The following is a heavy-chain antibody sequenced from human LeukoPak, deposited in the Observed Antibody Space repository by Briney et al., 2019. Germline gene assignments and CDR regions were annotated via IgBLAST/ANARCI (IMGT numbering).Heavy chain of an antibody. CDR3: ARASRAAAGPPLKYCQH. Sequence: SETLSLTCAVYGGSFSGYYWSWIRQPPGKGLEWIGEINHSGSTNYNPALKSRVTISVDTSKSQLSLKLSSVTAADTAVYYCARASRAAAGPPLKYCQHWGEGTLVTVSS. CDR1: GGSFSGYY. V-gene: IGHV4-34*01. J-gene: IGHJ1*01. CDR2: INHSGST. D-gene: IGHD6-13*01.